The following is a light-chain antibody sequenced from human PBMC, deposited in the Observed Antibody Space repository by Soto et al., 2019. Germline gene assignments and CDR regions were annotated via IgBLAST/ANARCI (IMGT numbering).Light chain of an antibody. CDR3: QYYDSSLSGYV. J-gene: IGLJ1*01. CDR2: GNS. CDR1: SSNIGAGYA. Sequence: QSVLTQPPSVSGAPGQRVTISCTGSSSNIGAGYAVHWYQQLPGTAPKLLIYGNSNRPSGVPDRFSGSKSGTSASLAIIGFQAEDEADYYCQYYDSSLSGYVFGTGTKVTVL. V-gene: IGLV1-40*01.